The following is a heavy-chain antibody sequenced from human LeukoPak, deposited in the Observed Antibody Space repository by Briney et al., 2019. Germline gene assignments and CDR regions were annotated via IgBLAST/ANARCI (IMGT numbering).Heavy chain of an antibody. CDR2: IYNSGHT. CDR1: DYIISSYY. Sequence: SETLSLTCTVSDYIISSYYWNWIRQPPGKGLEWIGYIYNSGHTNYNPSPESRVTISLHTSKGQFCLRLSSVTAADTAVYYCARGLSYPEAWGQGTLVTVSS. V-gene: IGHV4-59*01. J-gene: IGHJ5*02. D-gene: IGHD1-14*01. CDR3: ARGLSYPEA.